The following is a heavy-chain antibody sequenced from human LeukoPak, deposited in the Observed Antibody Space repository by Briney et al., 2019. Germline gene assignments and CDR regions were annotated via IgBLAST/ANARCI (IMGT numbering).Heavy chain of an antibody. CDR3: ARGANSNAYTSGFYY. V-gene: IGHV3-33*01. D-gene: IGHD6-19*01. CDR1: GFTFSSYG. CDR2: IWYDGSNK. J-gene: IGHJ4*02. Sequence: PGGSLLLSCAASGFTFSSYGMHWVRPAPGKGLEWVAVIWYDGSNKYYADSVKGRFTISRDNSKNTLYLQMNSLRVEDTAVYYCARGANSNAYTSGFYYWGQGTLVTVSS.